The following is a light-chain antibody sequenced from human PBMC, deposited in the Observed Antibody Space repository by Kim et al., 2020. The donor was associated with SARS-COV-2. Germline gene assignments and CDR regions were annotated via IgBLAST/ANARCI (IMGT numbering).Light chain of an antibody. J-gene: IGLJ1*01. V-gene: IGLV1-44*01. CDR2: SNS. CDR3: AAWDDSLNGYV. Sequence: ELTQPPSASGTPGQRVTISCSGGSSNIGSNTVNWYQHLPGTAPKLLIYSNSQRPSGVPDRFSGSKSGTSTSLAISGLQSEDEADYYCAAWDDSLNGYVFGSGTKVTVL. CDR1: SSNIGSNT.